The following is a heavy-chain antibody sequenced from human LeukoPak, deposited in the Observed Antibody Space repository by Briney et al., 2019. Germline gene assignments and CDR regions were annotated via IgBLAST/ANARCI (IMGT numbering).Heavy chain of an antibody. V-gene: IGHV4-59*08. CDR2: IYYSGST. D-gene: IGHD3-10*01. CDR3: ARVGSGSFPPNYFDY. CDR1: GGSISSYY. Sequence: SGTLSLTCTVSGGSISSYYWSWIRQPPGKGLEWIGYIYYSGSTNYNPSLKSRVTISVDTSKNQFSLKLSSVTAADTAVYYCARVGSGSFPPNYFDYWGQGTLVTVSS. J-gene: IGHJ4*02.